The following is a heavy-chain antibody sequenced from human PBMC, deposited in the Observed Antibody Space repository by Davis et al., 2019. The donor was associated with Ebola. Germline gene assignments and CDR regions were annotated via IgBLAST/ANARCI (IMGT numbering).Heavy chain of an antibody. CDR1: GFTFSDYY. Sequence: GRSLRPSCAAPGFTFSDYYMSWIRQAPGKGLEWVSYISSSGSTIYYADSVKGRFTISRDNAKNSLYLQMNSLRAEDTAVYYCARLLWFGELFPGDYYGMDVWGKGTTVTVSS. V-gene: IGHV3-11*01. CDR3: ARLLWFGELFPGDYYGMDV. CDR2: ISSSGSTI. D-gene: IGHD3-10*01. J-gene: IGHJ6*04.